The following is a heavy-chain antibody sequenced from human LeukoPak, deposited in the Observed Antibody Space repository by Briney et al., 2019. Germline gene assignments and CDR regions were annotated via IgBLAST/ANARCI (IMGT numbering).Heavy chain of an antibody. V-gene: IGHV4-34*01. J-gene: IGHJ6*04. CDR1: GGSFSGYY. CDR3: ASTAYYYGSGVV. Sequence: SETLSLTCAVYGGSFSGYYWNWIRQPPGKGLEWIGEINHSGSTNYNPSLKSRVTISVDTSKNQFSLNLSSVTAADTAVYYCASTAYYYGSGVVWGKGTTVTISS. CDR2: INHSGST. D-gene: IGHD3-10*01.